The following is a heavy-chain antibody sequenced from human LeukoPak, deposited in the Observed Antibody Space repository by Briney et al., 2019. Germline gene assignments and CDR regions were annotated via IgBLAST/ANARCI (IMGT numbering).Heavy chain of an antibody. CDR3: ARDVAYCRSTSCYLFDL. V-gene: IGHV1-18*01. CDR1: GYTFTSYG. CDR2: ISAYNGNT. D-gene: IGHD2-2*01. Sequence: GASVKVSCKASGYTFTSYGISWVRQAPGQGLEWMGWISAYNGNTNYAQKLQGRVTMTTDTSTSTAHMDLRSLRSDDTAVYYCARDVAYCRSTSCYLFDLWGRGTLVTVSS. J-gene: IGHJ2*01.